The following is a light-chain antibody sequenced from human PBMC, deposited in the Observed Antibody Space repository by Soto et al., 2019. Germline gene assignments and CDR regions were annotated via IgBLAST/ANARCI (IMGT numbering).Light chain of an antibody. CDR2: AAS. CDR1: QGIKND. CDR3: LQDYKYTRT. Sequence: AIQMTQSPSSLSASGGYRLTITDRESQGIKNDLGWYQQKPGKAPKVLIYAASSLQSGVPSRFSGSGSGTDFTLTISSLQPEDFATDYCLQDYKYTRTFGQGTKVDIK. V-gene: IGKV1-6*01. J-gene: IGKJ1*01.